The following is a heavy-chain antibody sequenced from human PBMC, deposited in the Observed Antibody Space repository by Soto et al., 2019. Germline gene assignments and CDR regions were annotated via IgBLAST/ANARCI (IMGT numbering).Heavy chain of an antibody. D-gene: IGHD6-19*01. CDR2: ISGSGGST. Sequence: EVQLLESGGGLVQPGGSLRLSCAASGFTFSSYAMNWVRQAPGKGLEWVSVISGSGGSTYYADSVKGRFTISRDNSKNTLYLQMNSLRAEDTAGYYCASRSSGWYFDYWGQGTLVTVSS. CDR1: GFTFSSYA. CDR3: ASRSSGWYFDY. V-gene: IGHV3-23*01. J-gene: IGHJ4*02.